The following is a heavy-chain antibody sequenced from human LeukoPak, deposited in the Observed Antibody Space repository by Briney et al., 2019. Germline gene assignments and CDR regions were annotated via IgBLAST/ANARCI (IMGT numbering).Heavy chain of an antibody. D-gene: IGHD3-22*01. CDR3: ARHQYYSDSSGYYYYYMDV. CDR2: IYPGDSDT. CDR1: GYSFTSYW. J-gene: IGHJ6*03. V-gene: IGHV5-51*01. Sequence: GESLKISCKGSGYSFTSYWIGWVRQMPGKGLEWMGIIYPGDSDTRYSPSFQGQVTISADKSITTAYLQWSSLKASDTAMYYCARHQYYSDSSGYYYYYMDVWGKGTTVTVSS.